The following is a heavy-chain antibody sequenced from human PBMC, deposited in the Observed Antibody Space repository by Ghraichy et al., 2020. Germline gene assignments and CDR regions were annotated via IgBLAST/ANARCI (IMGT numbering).Heavy chain of an antibody. CDR1: GFTFGSSA. V-gene: IGHV3-30*02. CDR3: AKGQYYDVFGDY. D-gene: IGHD3-9*01. CDR2: IRYDGSTK. Sequence: GGSLRLSCAASGFTFGSSAMHWVRQAPGKGLEWVAFIRYDGSTKYYADSVKGRFTISRDNSKNTLYLQMSSLRAEDTAVYYCAKGQYYDVFGDYWGQGTLVTVSS. J-gene: IGHJ4*02.